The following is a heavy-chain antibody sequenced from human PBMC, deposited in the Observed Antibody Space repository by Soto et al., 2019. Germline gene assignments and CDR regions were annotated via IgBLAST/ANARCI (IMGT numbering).Heavy chain of an antibody. CDR1: GGSISSYY. CDR3: ARELRGSGWHAGHYFDY. V-gene: IGHV4-4*07. CDR2: IYTSGST. Sequence: SETLSLTCTVSGGSISSYYWSWMRQPAGKGLEWIGRIYTSGSTNYNPSLKSRVTMSVDTSKNQFSLKLSSVTAADTAVYYCARELRGSGWHAGHYFDYWGQGTLVTVSS. D-gene: IGHD6-19*01. J-gene: IGHJ4*02.